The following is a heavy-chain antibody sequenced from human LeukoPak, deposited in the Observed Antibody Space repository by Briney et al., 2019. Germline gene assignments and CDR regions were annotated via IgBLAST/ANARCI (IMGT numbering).Heavy chain of an antibody. D-gene: IGHD6-19*01. CDR3: ARGRVVVAVSDY. CDR2: ISATSNYI. CDR1: GFTFSSYS. V-gene: IGHV3-21*01. J-gene: IGHJ4*02. Sequence: GGSLRLSCAASGFTFSSYSMNWVRQAPGKGLEWVSSISATSNYIYYADSVKGRFTISRDNAKNSLYLQMNSLRAEDTAVYYCARGRVVVAVSDYWGQGTLVTVSS.